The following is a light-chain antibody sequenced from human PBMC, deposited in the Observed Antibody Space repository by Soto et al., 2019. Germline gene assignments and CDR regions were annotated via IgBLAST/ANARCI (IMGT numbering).Light chain of an antibody. V-gene: IGLV1-44*01. J-gene: IGLJ2*01. Sequence: QAVVTQPPSASGTPGQRVTISCSGSNFNIGSNTVNWYQQLPGTAPKLLIYRNNQRSSGIPDRFSGSKSGTSASLAISGLQSEDEADYYCATWDDSLNAVVFGGGTKLTVL. CDR1: NFNIGSNT. CDR2: RNN. CDR3: ATWDDSLNAVV.